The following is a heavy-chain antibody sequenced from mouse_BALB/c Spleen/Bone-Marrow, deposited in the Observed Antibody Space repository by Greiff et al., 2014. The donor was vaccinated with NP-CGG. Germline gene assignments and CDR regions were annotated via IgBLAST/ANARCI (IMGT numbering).Heavy chain of an antibody. CDR2: ITNGGDNT. Sequence: EVQREESGGGLVKPGGSLKLSCAASGFAFSRYDMSWVRQTPEKRLEWVAYITNGGDNTYYPDTVKGRFTISRDNAKNTLYPQMSSLKSEDTAMYYCVRHKNYYAMDYWGQGTSVTVSS. CDR1: GFAFSRYD. J-gene: IGHJ4*01. CDR3: VRHKNYYAMDY. V-gene: IGHV5-12-1*01.